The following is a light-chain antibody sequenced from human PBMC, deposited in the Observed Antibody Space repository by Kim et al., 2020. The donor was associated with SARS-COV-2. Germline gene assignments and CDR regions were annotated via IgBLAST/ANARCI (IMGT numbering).Light chain of an antibody. CDR1: SSNIGHNT. CDR3: AAWDDSLSGWV. V-gene: IGLV1-44*01. Sequence: GQRVTISCSGSSSNIGHNTVNWYQQLPGTAPKLLIYSSNQRPSGVPDRFSGSKSGTSASLAISGLQSEDETDYYCAAWDDSLSGWVFGGGTQLTVL. CDR2: SSN. J-gene: IGLJ3*02.